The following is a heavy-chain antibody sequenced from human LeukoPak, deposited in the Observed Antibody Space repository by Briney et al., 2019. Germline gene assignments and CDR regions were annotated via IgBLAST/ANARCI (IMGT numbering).Heavy chain of an antibody. CDR2: ISSSGSTI. CDR3: AELGITMVGGV. Sequence: GGSLRLSCAASGFTFSSYEMNWVRQAPGKGLEGVSYISSSGSTIYYAVSVKGRFTIYRDNAKNSLYLQMNSLRAEDTAVYDCAELGITMVGGVWGKGTTVTISS. V-gene: IGHV3-48*03. J-gene: IGHJ6*04. D-gene: IGHD3-10*02. CDR1: GFTFSSYE.